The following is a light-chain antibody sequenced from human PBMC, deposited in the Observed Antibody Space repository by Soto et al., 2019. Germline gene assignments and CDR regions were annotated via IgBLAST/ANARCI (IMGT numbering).Light chain of an antibody. V-gene: IGKV1-5*03. J-gene: IGKJ1*01. CDR3: QQYKSYRA. Sequence: DIQLTQAPSTLTPSLCRSLTLPCRASESIDSWLAWHQQKPGRAPKLLISKASSLESGVPSRFSGSGFGTEFTLTISSLQPDDFATYYCQQYKSYRAFGQGTKVDIK. CDR2: KAS. CDR1: ESIDSW.